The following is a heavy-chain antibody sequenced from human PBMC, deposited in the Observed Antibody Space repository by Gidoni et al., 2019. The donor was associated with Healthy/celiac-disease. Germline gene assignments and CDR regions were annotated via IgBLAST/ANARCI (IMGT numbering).Heavy chain of an antibody. CDR3: ARAAYFSEDAFDI. V-gene: IGHV3-48*01. CDR2: ISSSSSTI. D-gene: IGHD3-3*01. J-gene: IGHJ3*02. CDR1: GFTFSSYS. Sequence: EVQLVESGGGLVQPGGSLRLSCAASGFTFSSYSMNWVRQAPGKGLEWVSYISSSSSTIYYADSVKGRFTISRDNAKNSLYLQMNSLRAEDTAVYYCARAAYFSEDAFDIWGQGTMVTVSS.